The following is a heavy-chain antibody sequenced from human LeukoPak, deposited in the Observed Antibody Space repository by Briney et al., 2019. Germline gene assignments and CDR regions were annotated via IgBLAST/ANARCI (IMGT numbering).Heavy chain of an antibody. CDR3: AKDRMAGVWSGLGEYCDY. Sequence: GGSLRLSCAAYGFTFSSYAMRWVRQAPGKGLEWDSAFSGSGGSTYDADSVKGRFTISRDNSKNTLYLQMNSVRAEDTAVYYCAKDRMAGVWSGLGEYCDYWGQGALVTVSS. V-gene: IGHV3-23*01. D-gene: IGHD3-3*01. CDR2: FSGSGGST. CDR1: GFTFSSYA. J-gene: IGHJ4*02.